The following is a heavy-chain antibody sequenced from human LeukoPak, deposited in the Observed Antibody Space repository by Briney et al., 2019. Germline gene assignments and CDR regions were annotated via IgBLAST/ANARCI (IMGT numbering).Heavy chain of an antibody. CDR3: ARRLGRKFGERFYYYHYMDV. CDR1: GGSFSGYY. CDR2: MNHSGST. Sequence: SETLSLTCAVYGGSFSGYYWSWVRQPPGNGLEWVGEMNHSGSTNYNPSLKSRVPISVDTSKNQISLKLSSVAAADTAVYYCARRLGRKFGERFYYYHYMDVWGKGTTVTISS. V-gene: IGHV4-34*01. D-gene: IGHD3-10*01. J-gene: IGHJ6*03.